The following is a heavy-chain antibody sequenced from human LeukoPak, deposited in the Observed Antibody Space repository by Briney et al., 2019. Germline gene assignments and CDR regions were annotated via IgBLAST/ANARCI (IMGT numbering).Heavy chain of an antibody. CDR3: AREANYYGSGSYFEGTFDY. CDR1: EGSISSGSYY. Sequence: PSQTLSLTCTVSEGSISSGSYYWSWIRQPAGKGLEWMGRIYTSESTNYNPSLKSRVTISIDTSKNEFSLKLTSVTAADTAVYYCAREANYYGSGSYFEGTFDYWGQGSLVTVSS. D-gene: IGHD3-10*01. CDR2: IYTSEST. J-gene: IGHJ4*02. V-gene: IGHV4-61*02.